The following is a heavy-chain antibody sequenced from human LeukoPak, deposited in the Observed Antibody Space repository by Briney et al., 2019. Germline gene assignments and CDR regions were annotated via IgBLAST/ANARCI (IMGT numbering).Heavy chain of an antibody. D-gene: IGHD3-3*01. Sequence: GGTLRLSCAAPGFPFSNYNMNWVRQAPGKGLEWVSYISSSSSSIYYADSVKGRVTISRDNAKNSLYLQMNSLRAEDTAVYYCARDAEDFWIRFDPWGQGTLVTVSS. CDR1: GFPFSNYN. V-gene: IGHV3-48*01. CDR3: ARDAEDFWIRFDP. CDR2: ISSSSSSI. J-gene: IGHJ5*02.